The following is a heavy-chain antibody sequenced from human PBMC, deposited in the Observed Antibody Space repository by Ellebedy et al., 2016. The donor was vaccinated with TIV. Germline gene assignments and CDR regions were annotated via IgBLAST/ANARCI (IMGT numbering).Heavy chain of an antibody. CDR3: ARVLGGSRNIDY. D-gene: IGHD1-26*01. J-gene: IGHJ4*02. CDR1: GFALGGYW. V-gene: IGHV3-74*01. CDR2: IDCAERTT. Sequence: GGSLRLSXAVSGFALGGYWMHWVRQVPGKGLVWVAFIDCAERTTAYADSVKGRFTISTDYAKRTLYLQMNSLRAEDTAVYYCARVLGGSRNIDYWGQGALVTVSS.